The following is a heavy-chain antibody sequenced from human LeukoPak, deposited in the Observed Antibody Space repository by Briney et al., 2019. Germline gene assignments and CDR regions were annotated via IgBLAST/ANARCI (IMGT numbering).Heavy chain of an antibody. Sequence: ASVKVSCKASGYTFTSYDINWVRQATGQGLEWMGWMNPNSGNTGYAQKFQGRVTMTRNTSISTAYMELSSLRSEDTAVYYCAKFYTYYYGSGSPDHYYYYYGMDVWGQGTTVTVSS. D-gene: IGHD3-10*01. J-gene: IGHJ6*02. CDR3: AKFYTYYYGSGSPDHYYYYYGMDV. CDR2: MNPNSGNT. CDR1: GYTFTSYD. V-gene: IGHV1-8*01.